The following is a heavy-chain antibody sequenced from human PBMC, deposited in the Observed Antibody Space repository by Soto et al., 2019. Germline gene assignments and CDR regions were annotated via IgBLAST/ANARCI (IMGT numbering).Heavy chain of an antibody. V-gene: IGHV3-33*08. D-gene: IGHD6-6*01. CDR2: IWYAGTSK. CDR3: ARDQGVVIIKDH. CDR1: GFTFRNHA. Sequence: QVQLVESGGGVVQPGRSLRLSCAASGFTFRNHAMHWVRQAPGKGLEWVGLIWYAGTSKYYADSVKWRFTISRDNSKNTLYLEMNSLRVEDTAIYYCARDQGVVIIKDHWGQGTLVTVSS. J-gene: IGHJ4*02.